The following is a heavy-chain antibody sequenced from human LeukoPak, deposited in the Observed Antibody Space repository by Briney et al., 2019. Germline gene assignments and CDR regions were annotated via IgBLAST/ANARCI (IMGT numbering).Heavy chain of an antibody. J-gene: IGHJ4*02. CDR1: GGSISSGGYS. D-gene: IGHD1-7*01. CDR3: ASWSITGTIGNY. Sequence: SETLSLTCTVSGGSISSGGYSWSWIRQHPGKGLEWIGYIYYSGSTYYNPSLKSRVTISVDTSKNQFSLKLSSVTAADTAVYYCASWSITGTIGNYWGQGTLVTVSS. V-gene: IGHV4-31*03. CDR2: IYYSGST.